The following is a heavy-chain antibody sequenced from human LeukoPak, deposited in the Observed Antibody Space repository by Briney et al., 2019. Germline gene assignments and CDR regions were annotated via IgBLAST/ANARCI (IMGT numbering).Heavy chain of an antibody. Sequence: PSETLSLTCAVYGGSFSGYYWSWIRQPPGKGLEWIGEINHSGSTNYNPSLKSRVTISVDTSKNQFSLKLSSVTAADTAVYYCARGSRGSIKNFDYWGQGTLVTVSS. CDR3: ARGSRGSIKNFDY. CDR2: INHSGST. D-gene: IGHD5-12*01. J-gene: IGHJ4*02. CDR1: GGSFSGYY. V-gene: IGHV4-34*01.